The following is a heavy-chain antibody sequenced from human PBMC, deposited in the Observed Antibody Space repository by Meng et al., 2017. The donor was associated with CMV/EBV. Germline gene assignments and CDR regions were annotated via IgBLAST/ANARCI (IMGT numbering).Heavy chain of an antibody. V-gene: IGHV4-39*07. CDR2: IYYSGST. Sequence: SETLSLTCTVSGGSISSSSYYWGWIRQPPGKGLEWIGSIYYSGSTYYNPSLKSRVTISVDTSKNQFSLKLSSVTAADTAVYYCARVGRSCSSTSCEHTYYYYGMDVWGQGTTVTVSS. D-gene: IGHD2-2*01. J-gene: IGHJ6*02. CDR3: ARVGRSCSSTSCEHTYYYYGMDV. CDR1: GGSISSSSYY.